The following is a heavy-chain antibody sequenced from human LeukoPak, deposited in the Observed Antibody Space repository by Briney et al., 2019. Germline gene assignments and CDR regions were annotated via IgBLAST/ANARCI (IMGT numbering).Heavy chain of an antibody. D-gene: IGHD3-22*01. CDR2: IIPIFGTA. Sequence: SVKVSCKASGYSFTSYDINWVRQAPGQGLEWMGGIIPIFGTANYAQKFQGRVTITADESTSTAYMELSSLRSEDTAVYYCAREDRAYYYDSSGYYFDAFDIWGQGTMVTVSS. J-gene: IGHJ3*02. CDR3: AREDRAYYYDSSGYYFDAFDI. V-gene: IGHV1-69*13. CDR1: GYSFTSYD.